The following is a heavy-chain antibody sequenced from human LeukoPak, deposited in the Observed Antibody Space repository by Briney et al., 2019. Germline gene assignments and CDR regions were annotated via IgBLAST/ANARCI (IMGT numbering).Heavy chain of an antibody. CDR1: GFTLSNND. D-gene: IGHD1-14*01. J-gene: IGHJ4*02. CDR2: IGSAGDT. CDR3: VRQPDSARYGFDY. V-gene: IGHV3-13*01. Sequence: PGGSLRLSCVVSGFTLSNNDMHWVRQTTGKGLEWVSAIGSAGDTYHAGSVKGRFTISRENAKQSLYLQMNSLRAEDTAVYYCVRQPDSARYGFDYWGQGTQVTVSS.